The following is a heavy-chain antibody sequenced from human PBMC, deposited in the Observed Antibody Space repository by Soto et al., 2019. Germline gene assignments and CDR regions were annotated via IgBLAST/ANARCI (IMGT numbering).Heavy chain of an antibody. D-gene: IGHD6-19*01. CDR2: FSATSENT. CDR3: AKARDPQWVRLPFDY. Sequence: EVQLLESGGGLVQPGGSLRLSCVGSGFFFSSYTMTWVRQAPGKGLEWVSSFSATSENTYYADSVRGRFTISRDNSKNTHLLQMNNLTAEDTAMYYCAKARDPQWVRLPFDYWGQGILVIVSS. V-gene: IGHV3-23*01. CDR1: GFFFSSYT. J-gene: IGHJ4*02.